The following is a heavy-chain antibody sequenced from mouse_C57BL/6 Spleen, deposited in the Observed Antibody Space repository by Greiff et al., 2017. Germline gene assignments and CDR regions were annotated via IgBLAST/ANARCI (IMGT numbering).Heavy chain of an antibody. D-gene: IGHD1-1*01. CDR1: GYSITSGYD. CDR2: ISYSGST. V-gene: IGHV3-1*01. Sequence: EVQLQQSGPGMVKPSQSLSLTCTVTGYSITSGYDWHWIRHFPGNKLEWMGYISYSGSTNYNPSLKSRISITHDTSKNHFFLKLNSVSTEDTATYYCARGLFHFDYWGQGTTLTVSS. CDR3: ARGLFHFDY. J-gene: IGHJ2*01.